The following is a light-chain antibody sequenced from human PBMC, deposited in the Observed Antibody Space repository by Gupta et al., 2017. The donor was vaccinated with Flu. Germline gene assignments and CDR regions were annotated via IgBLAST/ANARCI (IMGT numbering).Light chain of an antibody. CDR2: EAS. J-gene: IGLJ2*01. CDR1: SSDFTCYNY. Sequence: QSALTQPASVSGSPGQSITISCTGTSSDFTCYNYVSWYQHPPGKAPKLLIYEASQRPSGVSNRFSGSKAGNTASLTISGLQAEDEADYYCSSYSTTTDVLFAGGTKVTVL. V-gene: IGLV2-14*01. CDR3: SSYSTTTDVL.